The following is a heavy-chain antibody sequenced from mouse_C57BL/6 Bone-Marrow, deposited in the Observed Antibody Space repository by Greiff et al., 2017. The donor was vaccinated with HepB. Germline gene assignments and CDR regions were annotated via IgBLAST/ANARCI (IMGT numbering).Heavy chain of an antibody. CDR3: ARGYYGSSPHYYAMDY. J-gene: IGHJ4*01. D-gene: IGHD1-1*01. CDR1: GYTFTSYW. Sequence: QVQLQQPGAELVKPGASVKLSCKASGYTFTSYWMHWVKQRPGRGLEWIGRIAPNSGGTKYNEKFKSKATLTVDKPSSTAYMQLSSLTSEDSAVYYCARGYYGSSPHYYAMDYWGQGTSVTVSS. CDR2: IAPNSGGT. V-gene: IGHV1-72*01.